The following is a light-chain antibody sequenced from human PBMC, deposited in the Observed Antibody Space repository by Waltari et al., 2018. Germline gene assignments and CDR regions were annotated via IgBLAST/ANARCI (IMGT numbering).Light chain of an antibody. CDR2: EDN. V-gene: IGLV6-57*02. CDR3: QSYDSSSRVV. Sequence: QQRPFRAPSTVILEDNPRPSGVSERFSGSNDSSSNSASLTISALKTEDEANYCCQSYDSSSRVVFGGGTKLTVL. J-gene: IGLJ2*01.